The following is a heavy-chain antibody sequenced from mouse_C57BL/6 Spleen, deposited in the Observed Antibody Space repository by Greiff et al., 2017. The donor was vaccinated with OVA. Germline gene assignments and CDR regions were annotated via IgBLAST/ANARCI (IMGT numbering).Heavy chain of an antibody. Sequence: EVKLVESGGGLVKPGGSLKLSCAASGFTFSDYGMHWVRQAPEQGLEWVAYISSGSSTIYYADTVKGRFTLSRDNAKNTLFLQMTSLRSEDTAMYYCAMYYRLRRGDYYAMDEWGQGTSVTVSS. D-gene: IGHD2-12*01. CDR1: GFTFSDYG. CDR2: ISSGSSTI. CDR3: AMYYRLRRGDYYAMDE. J-gene: IGHJ4*01. V-gene: IGHV5-17*01.